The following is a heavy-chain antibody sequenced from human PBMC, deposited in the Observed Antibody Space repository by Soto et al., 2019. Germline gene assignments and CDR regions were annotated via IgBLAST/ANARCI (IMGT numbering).Heavy chain of an antibody. J-gene: IGHJ6*03. CDR2: ISSSSSVI. CDR1: GFILSDCA. Sequence: EVQLVKSGGGLVQPGGSLRLSCATSGFILSDCAMNWVRHAPGKGLEWVSYISSSSSVIDYADSVKGRFTVSRDNARNSLYLQMNSLRAEDTAVYYCARDLSWGSNWYYYMDVWGKGTMVTVSS. D-gene: IGHD7-27*01. V-gene: IGHV3-48*01. CDR3: ARDLSWGSNWYYYMDV.